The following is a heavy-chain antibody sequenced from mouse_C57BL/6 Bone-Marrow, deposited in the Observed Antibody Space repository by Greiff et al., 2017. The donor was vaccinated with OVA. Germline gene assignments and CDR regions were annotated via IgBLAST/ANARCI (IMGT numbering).Heavy chain of an antibody. Sequence: EVQGVESGGGLVKPGGSLKLSCAASGFTFSDYGMHWVRQAPEKGLEWVAYISSGSSTIYYAETVKGRFTISRDNAKNTLFLQMTRLRSEDTAMYYCARRDYGRRDYAMDYWCQGTSVTVSS. D-gene: IGHD1-1*01. CDR2: ISSGSSTI. V-gene: IGHV5-17*01. J-gene: IGHJ4*01. CDR3: ARRDYGRRDYAMDY. CDR1: GFTFSDYG.